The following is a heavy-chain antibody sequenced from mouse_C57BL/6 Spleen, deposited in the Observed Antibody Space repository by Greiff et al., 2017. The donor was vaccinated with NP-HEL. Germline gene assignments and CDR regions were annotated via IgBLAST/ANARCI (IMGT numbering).Heavy chain of an antibody. V-gene: IGHV1-20*02. J-gene: IGHJ2*01. CDR1: GYSFTGYF. D-gene: IGHD1-1*01. CDR2: INPYNGDT. Sequence: EVQLQQSGPELVKPGASVKISCKASGYSFTGYFMNWVMQSHGKSLEWIGRINPYNGDTFYNQKFKGKATLTVDKSSSTAHMELRSLPSEDSAVYYCARGYYGSSHYFDYWGQGTTLTVSS. CDR3: ARGYYGSSHYFDY.